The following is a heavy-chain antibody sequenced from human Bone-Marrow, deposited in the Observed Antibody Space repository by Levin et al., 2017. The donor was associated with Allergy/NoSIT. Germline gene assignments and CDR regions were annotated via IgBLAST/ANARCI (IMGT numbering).Heavy chain of an antibody. CDR1: GFTFSSYW. V-gene: IGHV3-7*01. CDR3: ARNIWKRVGATRAYYFDY. CDR2: IKQDGSEK. D-gene: IGHD1-26*01. J-gene: IGHJ4*02. Sequence: GESLKISCAASGFTFSSYWMSWVRQAPGKGLEWVANIKQDGSEKYYVDSVKGRFTISRDNAKNSLYLQMNSLRAEDTAVYYCARNIWKRVGATRAYYFDYWGQGTLVTVSS.